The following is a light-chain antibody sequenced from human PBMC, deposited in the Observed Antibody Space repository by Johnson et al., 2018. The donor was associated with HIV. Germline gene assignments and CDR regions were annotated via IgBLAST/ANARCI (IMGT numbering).Light chain of an antibody. V-gene: IGLV1-51*01. J-gene: IGLJ1*01. Sequence: QSVLTQPPSVSAAPGQKVTISCSGSSCDIGNNYVSWHQKFPGAAPKVLIYDNNKRPSGFPDRISGSKSGTSATLGITALQTGDEADYYCGTWDISLSAGGVFGPGTKVTVL. CDR2: DNN. CDR3: GTWDISLSAGGV. CDR1: SCDIGNNY.